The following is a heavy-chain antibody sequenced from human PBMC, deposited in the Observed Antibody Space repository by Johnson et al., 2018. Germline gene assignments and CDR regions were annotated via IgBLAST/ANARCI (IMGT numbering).Heavy chain of an antibody. CDR2: INTDGSST. Sequence: VQLVQSGGGLVQPGGSLRLSCAASGFNFRSYWMHWVRQAPGKGLLWVSRINTDGSSTSHADSVKGRFTISRDNAQNQLYLQTNGLRAEDTAVYYCARVRGYSSNWGDAFDIWGQGTMVTVSS. D-gene: IGHD6-13*01. J-gene: IGHJ3*02. CDR1: GFNFRSYW. CDR3: ARVRGYSSNWGDAFDI. V-gene: IGHV3-74*01.